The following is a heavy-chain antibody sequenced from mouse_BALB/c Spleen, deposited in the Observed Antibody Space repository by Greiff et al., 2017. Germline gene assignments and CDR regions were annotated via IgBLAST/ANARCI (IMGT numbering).Heavy chain of an antibody. CDR1: GFNIKDTY. J-gene: IGHJ2*01. V-gene: IGHV14-3*02. D-gene: IGHD2-4*01. CDR3: AFYDYDSDFDY. Sequence: DVQLQGSGAELVKPGASVKLSCTASGFNIKDTYMHWVKQRPEQGLEWIGRIDPANGNTKYDPKFQGKATITADTSSNTAYLQLSSLTSEDTAVYYCAFYDYDSDFDYWGQGTTLTVSS. CDR2: IDPANGNT.